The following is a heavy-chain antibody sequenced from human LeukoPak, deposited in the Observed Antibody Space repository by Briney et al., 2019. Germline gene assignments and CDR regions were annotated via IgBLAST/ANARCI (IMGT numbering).Heavy chain of an antibody. CDR1: GYSISSGYF. D-gene: IGHD1/OR15-1a*01. V-gene: IGHV4-38-2*02. CDR3: ASGKTHYYYMDV. CDR2: IYYSGST. J-gene: IGHJ6*03. Sequence: SETLSLTCTVSGYSISSGYFWGWIRQPPGKGLEWIGSIYYSGSTYYNPSLKSRVTISVDTSKNQFSLKLSSVTAADTAVYYCASGKTHYYYMDVWGKGTTVTVSS.